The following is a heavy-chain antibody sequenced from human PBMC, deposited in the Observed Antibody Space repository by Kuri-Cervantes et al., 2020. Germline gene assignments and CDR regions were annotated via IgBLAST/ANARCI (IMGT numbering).Heavy chain of an antibody. CDR3: ARNYDILTGYYYYYGMDV. J-gene: IGHJ6*02. CDR1: GYTFTSYY. D-gene: IGHD3-9*01. CDR2: INPRGGST. V-gene: IGHV1-46*01. Sequence: ASVKVSCKASGYTFTSYYMHWVRQAPGQGLEWMGIINPRGGSTSYAQKFQGRVTMTRDTSTSTVYMELSSLRSEDTAVYYCARNYDILTGYYYYYGMDVWGQGTTVTVSS.